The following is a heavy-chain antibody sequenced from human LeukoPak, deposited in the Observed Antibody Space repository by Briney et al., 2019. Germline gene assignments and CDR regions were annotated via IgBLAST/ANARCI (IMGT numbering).Heavy chain of an antibody. CDR1: GGPISSYY. CDR3: AREVAAVAAADY. J-gene: IGHJ4*02. Sequence: SETLSLTCTVSGGPISSYYWSWIRQHPGKGLEWIGYIYYSGSTYYNPSLKSRVTISVDTSKNQFSLKLSSVTAADTAVYYCAREVAAVAAADYWGQGTLVTVSS. CDR2: IYYSGST. D-gene: IGHD6-13*01. V-gene: IGHV4-59*06.